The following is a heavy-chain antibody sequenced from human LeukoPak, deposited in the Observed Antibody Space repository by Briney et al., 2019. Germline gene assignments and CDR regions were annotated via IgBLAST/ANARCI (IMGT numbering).Heavy chain of an antibody. CDR1: GFTFSSHG. CDR3: ARDCVLDYFDY. V-gene: IGHV3-33*01. D-gene: IGHD3-3*01. J-gene: IGHJ4*02. Sequence: GGSLRLSCAASGFTFSSHGMHCGRQAPGKGLEWVAVIWYDGSDKYYADSVKGRFTISRDNSKNTLYLQMTSLRADDTAVYYCARDCVLDYFDYWSQGALVTVSS. CDR2: IWYDGSDK.